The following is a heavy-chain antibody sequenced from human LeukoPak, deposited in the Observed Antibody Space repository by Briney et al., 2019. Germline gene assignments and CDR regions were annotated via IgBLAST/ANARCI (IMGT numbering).Heavy chain of an antibody. Sequence: ASVKVSCKASGYTFTGYYMHWVRQAPGQGLEWMGWINPNSGGTNYAQKFQGWVTMTRDTSTTTAYMELSGLKSDDTAVYYCARARGYRGYDADYWGQGSLVTVSS. V-gene: IGHV1-2*04. CDR3: ARARGYRGYDADY. CDR1: GYTFTGYY. J-gene: IGHJ4*02. D-gene: IGHD5-12*01. CDR2: INPNSGGT.